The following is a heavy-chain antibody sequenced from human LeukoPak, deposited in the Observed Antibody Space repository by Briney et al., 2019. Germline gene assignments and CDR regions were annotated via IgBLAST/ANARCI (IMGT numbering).Heavy chain of an antibody. CDR2: INPNSGGT. J-gene: IGHJ5*02. V-gene: IGHV1-2*02. CDR3: ARDLTGTTSGWFDP. CDR1: GYTFTGYY. D-gene: IGHD1-7*01. Sequence: GALVKVSCKASGYTFTGYYMHWVRQAPGQGLEWMGWINPNSGGTNYAQKFQGRVTMTRGTSISTAYMELSRLRSDDTAVYYCARDLTGTTSGWFDPWGQGTLVTVSS.